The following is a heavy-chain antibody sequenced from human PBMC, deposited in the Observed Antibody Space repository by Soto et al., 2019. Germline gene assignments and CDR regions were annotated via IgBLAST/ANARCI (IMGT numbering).Heavy chain of an antibody. D-gene: IGHD2-2*01. V-gene: IGHV3-23*01. CDR1: GFTFSSYA. Sequence: EVQLLESEGSLVQPGGSLSISCAASGFTFSSYAMSWVRQAPGKGLEWVSAISGSGGSTYYADSVKGRFTISRDNSKNTLYLEMNSLRAEDTAVYYCAKDHTADYFDYWGQGTLVTVSS. CDR3: AKDHTADYFDY. CDR2: ISGSGGST. J-gene: IGHJ4*02.